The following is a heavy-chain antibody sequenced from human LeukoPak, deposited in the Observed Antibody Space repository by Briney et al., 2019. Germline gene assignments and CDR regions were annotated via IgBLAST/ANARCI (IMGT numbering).Heavy chain of an antibody. J-gene: IGHJ4*02. CDR1: GFTFSSYG. D-gene: IGHD1-26*01. V-gene: IGHV3-33*01. Sequence: PGRSLRLSCAASGFTFSSYGMHWVRQAPGKGLEWVAVIWFDGSNKYYADSVKGRFTISRDNSKNTLYLQMNSLRAEDTAVYYCAGERLRHVGAKGGGYFDYWGQGTLVTVSS. CDR2: IWFDGSNK. CDR3: AGERLRHVGAKGGGYFDY.